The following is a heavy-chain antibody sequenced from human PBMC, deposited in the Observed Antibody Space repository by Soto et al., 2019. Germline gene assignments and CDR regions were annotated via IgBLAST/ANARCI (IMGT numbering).Heavy chain of an antibody. V-gene: IGHV4-59*08. CDR1: GGSISSYY. CDR2: IYYSGST. Sequence: SEALSLTCTVSGGSISSYYWSWIRQPPGKGLEWIGYIYYSGSTNYNPSLKSRVTISVDTSKNQFSLKLSSVTAADTAVYYCARLNAAGYYDSSGFDYYYYGMDVWGQGTTVTVSS. D-gene: IGHD3-22*01. J-gene: IGHJ6*02. CDR3: ARLNAAGYYDSSGFDYYYYGMDV.